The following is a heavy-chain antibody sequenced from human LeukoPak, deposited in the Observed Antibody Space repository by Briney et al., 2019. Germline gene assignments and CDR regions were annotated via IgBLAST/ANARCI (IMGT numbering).Heavy chain of an antibody. Sequence: SETLSLTCTVSGGSISSYYWSWVRQPPGKGLEWIGYFYYSVGTNYNPSLESRVTISVDTSKNQFSLKLSSVTAADTAVYYCARGPGGYSYGYYFDYWGQGTLVTVSS. CDR1: GGSISSYY. V-gene: IGHV4-59*01. J-gene: IGHJ4*02. CDR3: ARGPGGYSYGYYFDY. D-gene: IGHD5-18*01. CDR2: FYYSVGT.